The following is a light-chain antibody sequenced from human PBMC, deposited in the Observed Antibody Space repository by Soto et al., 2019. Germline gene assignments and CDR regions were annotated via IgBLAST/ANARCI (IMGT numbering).Light chain of an antibody. CDR3: QVWDISSDQYL. V-gene: IGLV3-21*02. CDR2: DDS. Sequence: SYELTQPPSVSVAPGQTARITCGGNNIASKSVHWYQQRPGQAPVLVLYDDSNRPSWIPERFSGSNSGSTATLTISSVEAGDEADYFCQVWDISSDQYLFGTGTKVTVL. J-gene: IGLJ1*01. CDR1: NIASKS.